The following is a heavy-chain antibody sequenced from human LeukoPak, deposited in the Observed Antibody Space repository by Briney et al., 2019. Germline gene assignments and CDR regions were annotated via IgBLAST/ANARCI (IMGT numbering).Heavy chain of an antibody. V-gene: IGHV3-23*01. CDR2: ISGSGGST. CDR1: GFTFSSFA. CDR3: AKDQEVVVITSDPPPFDY. J-gene: IGHJ4*02. D-gene: IGHD3-22*01. Sequence: EGSLRLSCAASGFTFSSFAMTWVRQAPGKGLEWVSAISGSGGSTYYADSVKGRFTISRDNSKNTLYLQMNSLRAEDTAVYYCAKDQEVVVITSDPPPFDYWGQGTLVTVSS.